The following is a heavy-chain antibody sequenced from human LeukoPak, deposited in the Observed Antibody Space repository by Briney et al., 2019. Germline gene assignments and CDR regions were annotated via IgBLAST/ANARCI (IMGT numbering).Heavy chain of an antibody. J-gene: IGHJ5*02. V-gene: IGHV4-38-2*02. CDR1: GYSISSGYY. D-gene: IGHD2-8*01. CDR3: ARELVDYCTNGVCYTANWFDP. CDR2: IYHSGST. Sequence: SETLSLTCTVSGYSISSGYYWGWIRQPPGKGLEWIGSIYHSGSTYYNPSLKSRVTISVDTSKNQFSLKLSSVTAADTAVYYCARELVDYCTNGVCYTANWFDPWGQGTLVTVSS.